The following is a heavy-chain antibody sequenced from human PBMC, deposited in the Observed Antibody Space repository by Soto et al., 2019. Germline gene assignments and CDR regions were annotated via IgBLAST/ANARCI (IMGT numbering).Heavy chain of an antibody. Sequence: ASVEVSFKASCYTFTNYLIILVRHAPSQGLECMGWISGYNVDTNYAQKFQGRVTMTTDTSTSTAYMELRSLRSDDTAVYYCARDRREIRKGIYKDLDVWGKGNTVSVS. D-gene: IGHD1-26*01. J-gene: IGHJ6*03. CDR2: ISGYNVDT. V-gene: IGHV1-18*04. CDR3: ARDRREIRKGIYKDLDV. CDR1: CYTFTNYL.